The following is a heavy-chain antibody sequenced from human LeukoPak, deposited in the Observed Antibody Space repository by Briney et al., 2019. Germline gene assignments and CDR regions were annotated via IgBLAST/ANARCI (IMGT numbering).Heavy chain of an antibody. CDR3: ARPRDCSSTSCYLFDY. D-gene: IGHD2-2*01. Sequence: PSETLSLTCTVSGGSISSSSYYWGWIRQPPGKGLEWIGSIYYSGSTYYNPSLKSRVTISVDTSKNQFSLKLSSVTAADTAVYYCARPRDCSSTSCYLFDYWGQGTLVTVSS. V-gene: IGHV4-39*01. CDR2: IYYSGST. J-gene: IGHJ4*02. CDR1: GGSISSSSYY.